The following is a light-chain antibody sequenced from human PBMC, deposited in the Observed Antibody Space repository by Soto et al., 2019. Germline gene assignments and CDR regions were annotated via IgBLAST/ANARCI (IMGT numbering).Light chain of an antibody. V-gene: IGLV2-23*02. CDR3: CSYSARRTYV. J-gene: IGLJ1*01. Sequence: QSVLTQPASVSGSPGQSITISCTGTSSDVGSYNLVSWYQQHPGKAPKLIIYEVSKRPSGVSNGFSGSKSGNTASLTISGLQAEYEADYYCCSYSARRTYVFGTGTELTVL. CDR1: SSDVGSYNL. CDR2: EVS.